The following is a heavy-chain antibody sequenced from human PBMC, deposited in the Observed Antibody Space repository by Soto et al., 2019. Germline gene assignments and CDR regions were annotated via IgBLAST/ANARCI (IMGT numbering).Heavy chain of an antibody. V-gene: IGHV3-30-3*01. Sequence: QVQVVESGGGVVQPGRSLRLSCAASGFTFSSYAMHWVRQAPGKGLEWMAVISYDGSNKYYTDSVKGRFTISRDNSKNTLYLQMNSRRAEDTAVYYCAREIERLLGYWGQGTLVTVSS. D-gene: IGHD3-10*01. CDR2: ISYDGSNK. J-gene: IGHJ4*02. CDR1: GFTFSSYA. CDR3: AREIERLLGY.